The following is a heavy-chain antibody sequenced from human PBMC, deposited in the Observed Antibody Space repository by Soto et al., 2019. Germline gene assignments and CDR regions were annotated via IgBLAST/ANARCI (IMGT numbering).Heavy chain of an antibody. V-gene: IGHV3-23*01. CDR1: GFTFSSYA. J-gene: IGHJ5*02. CDR2: ISGSGGST. D-gene: IGHD6-19*01. CDR3: AKAPSSSGWYLGWFDP. Sequence: EVQLLESGGGLVQPGGSLRLSCAASGFTFSSYAMSWVRQAPGKGLEWVSAISGSGGSTYYAESVKGRLTISRDNSKNTLYLQMNSLRAEDTAVYYCAKAPSSSGWYLGWFDPWGQGILVTVSS.